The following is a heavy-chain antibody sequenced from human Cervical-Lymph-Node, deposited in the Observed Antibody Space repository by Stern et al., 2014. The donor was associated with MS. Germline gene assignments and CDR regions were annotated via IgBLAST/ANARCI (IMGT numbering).Heavy chain of an antibody. CDR2: IYPDDFDT. V-gene: IGHV5-51*01. CDR3: ARRGMDV. J-gene: IGHJ6*02. CDR1: GYSFHIYW. Sequence: VPLVESGAEVKKPGESLTISCKGFGYSFHIYWIAWVRQRPGKGLEWMGIIYPDDFDTGYSRSFPGQVTFSVDKSISTAYLQWSSLKPSDTATYFCARRGMDVWGQGTSVTVSS.